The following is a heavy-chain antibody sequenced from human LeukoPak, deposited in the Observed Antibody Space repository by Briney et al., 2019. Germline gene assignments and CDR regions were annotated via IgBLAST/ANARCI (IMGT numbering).Heavy chain of an antibody. CDR2: FYAGGST. V-gene: IGHV3-66*01. D-gene: IGHD3-9*01. J-gene: IGHJ4*02. CDR1: GFSVSSNY. Sequence: GGSLRLSCAASGFSVSSNYMSWVRQAPGKGLEWVSVFYAGGSTYYTDSVKGRFTISRDTSKNTLYLQMNSLRAEDTAVYYCAKDLGDYDILTGYPDYWGQGTLVTVSS. CDR3: AKDLGDYDILTGYPDY.